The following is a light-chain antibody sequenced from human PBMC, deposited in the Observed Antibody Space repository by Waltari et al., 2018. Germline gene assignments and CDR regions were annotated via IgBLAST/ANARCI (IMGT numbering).Light chain of an antibody. CDR2: GNS. V-gene: IGLV1-40*01. Sequence: QSVLTQPPSVSGAPGQRVTISCTGSSSNIGAGYDVHWYQQLPGPAPKLLIYGNSNRPSGVPDLFSGSKSGTSASLAITGLQAEDEADYYCQSYDSSLSGSVFGGGTQLTVL. CDR3: QSYDSSLSGSV. J-gene: IGLJ7*01. CDR1: SSNIGAGYD.